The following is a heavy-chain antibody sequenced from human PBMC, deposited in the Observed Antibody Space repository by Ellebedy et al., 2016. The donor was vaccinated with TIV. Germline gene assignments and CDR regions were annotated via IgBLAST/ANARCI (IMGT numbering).Heavy chain of an antibody. J-gene: IGHJ4*02. CDR3: AREGGVYYFDY. Sequence: AASVKVSCQASGYTFTSDLIHWVRQAPGQGLEWMGTVNPFNGGTGYAQRVQGRVTMTRDTSASTVYMELSSLRSDDTAVYYCAREGGVYYFDYWGQGTLVTVSS. V-gene: IGHV1-46*01. D-gene: IGHD2-8*02. CDR1: GYTFTSDL. CDR2: VNPFNGGT.